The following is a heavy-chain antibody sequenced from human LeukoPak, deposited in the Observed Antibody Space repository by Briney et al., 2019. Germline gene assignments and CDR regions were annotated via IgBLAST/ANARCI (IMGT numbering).Heavy chain of an antibody. Sequence: GGSLRLSCAASGFTFSSYSMNWVRQAPGKGLEWVAYISSSSTDIYYADSVKGRSTISRDNANNSLSLQMNSLRAEDTAVYYCAREALNMYYGMDVWGQGTTVTVSS. CDR3: AREALNMYYGMDV. D-gene: IGHD1/OR15-1a*01. J-gene: IGHJ6*02. V-gene: IGHV3-21*01. CDR1: GFTFSSYS. CDR2: ISSSSTDI.